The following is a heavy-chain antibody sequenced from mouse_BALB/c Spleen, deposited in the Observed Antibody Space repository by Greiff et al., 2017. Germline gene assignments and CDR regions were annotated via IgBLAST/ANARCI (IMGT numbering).Heavy chain of an antibody. CDR1: GFTFSSYG. CDR2: INSNGGST. Sequence: EGQLVESGGGLVQPGGSLKLSCAASGFTFSSYGMSWVRQTPDKRLELVATINSNGGSTYYPDSVKGRFTISRDNAKNTLYLQMSSLKSEDTAMYYCARDGMSYYYGYYFDYWGQGTTLTVSS. CDR3: ARDGMSYYYGYYFDY. D-gene: IGHD1-2*01. J-gene: IGHJ2*01. V-gene: IGHV5-6-3*01.